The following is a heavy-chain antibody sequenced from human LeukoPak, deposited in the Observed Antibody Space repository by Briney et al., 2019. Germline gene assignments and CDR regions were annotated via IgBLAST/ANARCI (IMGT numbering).Heavy chain of an antibody. CDR3: AKGGVFYYDSGLDY. D-gene: IGHD3-10*01. CDR1: GFTFSSYA. CDR2: IRSDATNK. J-gene: IGHJ4*02. Sequence: PGGSLRLSCAASGFTFSSYAMSWVRQAPGKGLEWVAFIRSDATNKYYADSVKGRFTISRDNSKNTLYLQMNSLNSEDTAVYYCAKGGVFYYDSGLDYWGQGTLVTVSS. V-gene: IGHV3-30*02.